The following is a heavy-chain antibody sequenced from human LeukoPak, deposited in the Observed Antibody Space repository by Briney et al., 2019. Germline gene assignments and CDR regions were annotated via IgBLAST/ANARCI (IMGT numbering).Heavy chain of an antibody. CDR2: IWYDGSHQ. J-gene: IGHJ4*02. CDR3: ARLPRVAVAGEFDY. CDR1: GLKFRNYG. V-gene: IGHV3-33*01. Sequence: QPGGSLRLSCVASGLKFRNYGMHWVRQAPGKGLEWVTFIWYDGSHQYYIDSVKGRFTVSRDNAKSTLYLQMDSLRAEDTAVYYCARLPRVAVAGEFDYWGQGTLVTVSS. D-gene: IGHD6-19*01.